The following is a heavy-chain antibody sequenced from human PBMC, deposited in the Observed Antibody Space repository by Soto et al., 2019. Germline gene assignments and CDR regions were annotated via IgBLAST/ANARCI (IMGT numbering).Heavy chain of an antibody. CDR2: INPSGGST. Sequence: QVQLVQSGAEVKKPGASVKVSCKASGYTFTSYYMHWVRQAPGQGLEWMGIINPSGGSTSYAQKFQGRVTMTRDTSTSTVYLELSSLRSEDTAVYYCARAPRPPMVRGVGRGEAYDYWGQGTLVTVSS. D-gene: IGHD3-10*01. J-gene: IGHJ4*02. V-gene: IGHV1-46*01. CDR3: ARAPRPPMVRGVGRGEAYDY. CDR1: GYTFTSYY.